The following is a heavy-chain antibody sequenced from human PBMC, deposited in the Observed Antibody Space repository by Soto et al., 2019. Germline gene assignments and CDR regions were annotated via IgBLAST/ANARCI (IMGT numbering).Heavy chain of an antibody. CDR1: GFTFSPYW. V-gene: IGHV3-7*01. CDR3: ARENYSQFDY. Sequence: DVQLVESGGGLVQPGGSLRLSCAASGFTFSPYWMSWVRQVPGKGLELVANIRPDGSENYYVDSVKGRFTISRDNAKNSLYLQMNSLRAEDTAVYFCARENYSQFDYWGQGTLVTVSS. J-gene: IGHJ4*02. CDR2: IRPDGSEN. D-gene: IGHD4-4*01.